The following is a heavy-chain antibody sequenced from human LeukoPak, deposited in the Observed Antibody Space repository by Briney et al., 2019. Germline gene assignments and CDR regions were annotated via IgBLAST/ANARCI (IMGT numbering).Heavy chain of an antibody. CDR1: GFTFSSYG. J-gene: IGHJ5*02. CDR3: ARDRASYYDWFDP. CDR2: ISGSGGST. Sequence: GGSLRLSCAASGFTFSSYGMHWVRQAPGKGLEWVSAISGSGGSTYYADSVKGRFTISRDNSKNTLYLQMNSLRAEDTAVYYCARDRASYYDWFDPWGQGTLVTVSS. V-gene: IGHV3-23*01. D-gene: IGHD3-22*01.